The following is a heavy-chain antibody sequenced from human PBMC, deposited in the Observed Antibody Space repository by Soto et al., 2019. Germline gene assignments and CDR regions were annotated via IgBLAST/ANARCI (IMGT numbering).Heavy chain of an antibody. CDR3: AHSGPYYDFWSGYAPGY. J-gene: IGHJ4*02. Sequence: SGPTLVNPTQTLTLTCTFSGFSLSTSGVGVGWIRQPPGKALEWLALIYWNDGKRYSPSLKSRLTITKDTSKNQVVLTMTNMDPVDTATYYRAHSGPYYDFWSGYAPGYWGQGTLVTVSS. CDR1: GFSLSTSGVG. D-gene: IGHD3-3*01. V-gene: IGHV2-5*01. CDR2: IYWNDGK.